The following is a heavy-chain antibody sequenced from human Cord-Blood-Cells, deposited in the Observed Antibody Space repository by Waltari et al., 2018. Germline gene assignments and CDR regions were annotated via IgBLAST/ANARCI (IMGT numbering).Heavy chain of an antibody. V-gene: IGHV3-9*01. Sequence: EVQLVESGGGLVQPGRSLRLSCAASGFTFDDYAMHWVRPAPGKGLEWVSSISWNSGSIGYADSVKGRFTISRDNAKNSLYLQMNSLRAEDTALYYCAKDTSYGSGSYYLDYWGQGTLVTVSS. CDR1: GFTFDDYA. D-gene: IGHD3-10*01. CDR2: ISWNSGSI. CDR3: AKDTSYGSGSYYLDY. J-gene: IGHJ4*02.